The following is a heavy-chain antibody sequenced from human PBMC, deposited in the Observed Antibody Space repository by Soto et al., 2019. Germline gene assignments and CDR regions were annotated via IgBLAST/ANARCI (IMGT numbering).Heavy chain of an antibody. CDR1: GYTLTELS. CDR3: ATDRRGRDAFDI. Sequence: ASVKVSCKVSGYTLTELSMHWVRQAPGKGLEWMGGFDPEDGETIYAQKFQGRVTMTEDTSTDTAYMELSSLRSEDTAVYYCATDRRGRDAFDIWGQGTIVTVSS. J-gene: IGHJ3*02. V-gene: IGHV1-24*01. D-gene: IGHD1-26*01. CDR2: FDPEDGET.